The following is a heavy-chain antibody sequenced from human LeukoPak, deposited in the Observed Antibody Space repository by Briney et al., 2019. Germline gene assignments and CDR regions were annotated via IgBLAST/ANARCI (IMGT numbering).Heavy chain of an antibody. J-gene: IGHJ4*02. CDR2: ISGSGGTT. Sequence: GGSLRLSCAASGFTFSSYAMSWVRQAPGKGLEWVSTISGSGGTTYYADSVKGRFTISRDNSKNTLYLQMNSLRAEDTAVYYCTKDSSGWYNWGQGTLVTVSS. V-gene: IGHV3-23*01. CDR3: TKDSSGWYN. CDR1: GFTFSSYA. D-gene: IGHD6-19*01.